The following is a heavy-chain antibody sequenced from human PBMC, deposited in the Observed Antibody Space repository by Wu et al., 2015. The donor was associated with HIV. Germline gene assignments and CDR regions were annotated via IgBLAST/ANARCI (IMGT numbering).Heavy chain of an antibody. CDR3: AAEGYYGSGRSFDY. V-gene: IGHV1-58*02. Sequence: QLVQSESEVKEPGASLKVSCKASGFTFTSSAMQWVRQARGQRLEWIGWIVVGSGNTNYAQKFQERVTITRDMSTSTAYMELSSLRSEDTAVYYCAAEGYYGSGRSFDYWGQGTLVTVSS. CDR2: IVVGSGNT. D-gene: IGHD3-10*01. CDR1: GFTFTSSA. J-gene: IGHJ4*02.